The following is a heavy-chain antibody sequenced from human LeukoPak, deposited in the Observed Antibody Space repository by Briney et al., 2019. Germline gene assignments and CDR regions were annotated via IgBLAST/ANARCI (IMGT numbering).Heavy chain of an antibody. CDR3: AKLIAAAGSRYYGMDV. CDR1: GFTFSSYA. D-gene: IGHD6-13*01. CDR2: ISGSGGST. V-gene: IGHV3-23*01. J-gene: IGHJ6*02. Sequence: GGSLRLSCAASGFTFSSYAMSWVRQAPGKGLEWVSAISGSGGSTYYADSVKGRFTISRDNSKNTLYLQMNSLRAEDTAVYYCAKLIAAAGSRYYGMDVWGQGTTVTVSS.